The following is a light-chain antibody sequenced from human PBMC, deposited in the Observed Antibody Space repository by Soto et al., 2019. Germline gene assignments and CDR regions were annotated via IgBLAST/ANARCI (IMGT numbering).Light chain of an antibody. Sequence: QSVLTQPPAVSAAPGQRVTISCFGSGSNIGNNFVSWYQQFPGTSPKLLIYDNNKRPSGIPGRFSGSKSGTSATLDTTGLQTGDEADYYCGTWDNSLDAYVFGAGTKVTVL. CDR2: DNN. CDR1: GSNIGNNF. J-gene: IGLJ1*01. CDR3: GTWDNSLDAYV. V-gene: IGLV1-51*01.